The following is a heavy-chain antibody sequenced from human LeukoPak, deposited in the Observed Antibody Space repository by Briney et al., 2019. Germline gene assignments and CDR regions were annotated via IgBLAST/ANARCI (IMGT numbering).Heavy chain of an antibody. CDR3: ARAVVANSYDYYGVDV. Sequence: SHTLSLTCAISGDTLPSNRASWNWLSQSPSRGLEWLGSTYYRTKLYKDYAVSMKSRVTISPDTSKNQFSLLLSSVTPEDTAVYYCARAVVANSYDYYGVDVWGEGTTVTVSS. CDR1: GDTLPSNRAS. D-gene: IGHD2-15*01. J-gene: IGHJ6*04. CDR2: TYYRTKLYK. V-gene: IGHV6-1*01.